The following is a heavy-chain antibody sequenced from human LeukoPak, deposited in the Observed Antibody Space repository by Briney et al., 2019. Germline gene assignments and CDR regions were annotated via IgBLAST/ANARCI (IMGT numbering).Heavy chain of an antibody. J-gene: IGHJ4*02. V-gene: IGHV3-20*04. D-gene: IGHD5-12*01. CDR2: INWSGGST. Sequence: GGSLRLSCAASGFTFDDYGMSWVRQGPGQGLELVSGINWSGGSTGYADSVKGRFTISRDKAKNSVYLQMNSLRAEDTALYYCARNYGGYDGTDYWGQGTLVTVSS. CDR1: GFTFDDYG. CDR3: ARNYGGYDGTDY.